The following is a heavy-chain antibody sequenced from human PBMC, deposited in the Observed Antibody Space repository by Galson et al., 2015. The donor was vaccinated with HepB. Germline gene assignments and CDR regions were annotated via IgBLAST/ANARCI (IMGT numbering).Heavy chain of an antibody. D-gene: IGHD2-8*01. Sequence: SLRLSCAASGFTFSSYAMHWVRQAPGKGLEYVSTISSNGGSTYYANSVKGRFTISRDNSKNTLYLQMGSLRGDDMAVYYCARDSLPSIVLMVSAPGNWFDPWGQGTLVTVSS. CDR3: ARDSLPSIVLMVSAPGNWFDP. V-gene: IGHV3-64*01. CDR2: ISSNGGST. J-gene: IGHJ5*02. CDR1: GFTFSSYA.